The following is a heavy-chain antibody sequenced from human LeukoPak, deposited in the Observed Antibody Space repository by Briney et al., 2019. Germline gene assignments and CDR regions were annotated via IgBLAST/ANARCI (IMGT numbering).Heavy chain of an antibody. Sequence: SETLSLTCTASGGSISSHYWSWIRQPPGKGLEWIGYIYYSGTTNYNPSLKSRVTISVDTSKNQFSLKLTSVTAADTAVYYCAREGTYSAGFDYWGQGTLVTVSS. CDR1: GGSISSHY. CDR3: AREGTYSAGFDY. V-gene: IGHV4-59*11. D-gene: IGHD5-18*01. CDR2: IYYSGTT. J-gene: IGHJ4*02.